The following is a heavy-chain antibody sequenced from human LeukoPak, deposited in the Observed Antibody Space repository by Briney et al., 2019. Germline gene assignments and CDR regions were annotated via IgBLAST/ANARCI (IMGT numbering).Heavy chain of an antibody. J-gene: IGHJ6*03. V-gene: IGHV1-18*01. Sequence: ASVKVSCKASGYTFTSYGISWVRQAPGQGLEWMGWISAYNGNTNYAQKLQGRVTMTTDTSTSTAYMELRSLRSDDTAVYYCVRGDYYYYYYYMDVWGKGTTVTVSS. CDR2: ISAYNGNT. CDR1: GYTFTSYG. CDR3: VRGDYYYYYYYMDV. D-gene: IGHD2-21*02.